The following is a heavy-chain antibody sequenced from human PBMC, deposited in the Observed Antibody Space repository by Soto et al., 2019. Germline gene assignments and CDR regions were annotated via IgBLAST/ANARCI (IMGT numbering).Heavy chain of an antibody. CDR2: IVVGSGNT. CDR3: AADLGYYDSP. J-gene: IGHJ5*02. CDR1: GYTFTSYD. V-gene: IGHV1-58*02. D-gene: IGHD3-22*01. Sequence: SVKVSCKASGYTFTSYDINWVRQATGQGLEWIGWIVVGSGNTNYAQKLQERVTITRDMSTSTAYMELSSLRSEDTAVYYCAADLGYYDSPWGQGTLVTVSS.